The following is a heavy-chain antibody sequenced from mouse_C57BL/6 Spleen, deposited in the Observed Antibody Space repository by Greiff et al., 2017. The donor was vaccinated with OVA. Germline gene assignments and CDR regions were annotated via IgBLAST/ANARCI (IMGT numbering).Heavy chain of an antibody. CDR1: GYTFTDYE. J-gene: IGHJ3*01. CDR2: IEPETGGT. CDR3: TRGYYYGSSYPAWFAY. Sequence: QVQLQQSGAELVRPGASVTLSCKASGYTFTDYEMHWVKQTPVHGLEWIGAIEPETGGTAYNQKFKGKAILTADKSSSTAYMELRSLTSEDSAVYYCTRGYYYGSSYPAWFAYWGQGTLVTVSA. V-gene: IGHV1-15*01. D-gene: IGHD1-1*01.